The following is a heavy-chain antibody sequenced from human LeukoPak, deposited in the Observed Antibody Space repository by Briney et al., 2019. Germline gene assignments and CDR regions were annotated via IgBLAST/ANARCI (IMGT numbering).Heavy chain of an antibody. Sequence: SETLSLTCAVYGGSFSGYYWSWIRQPPGKGLEWIGEINHSGSTNYNPSLKRRVTISVDTSKNQFSLKLRSVTAADTAVYYCARHGIWFGEFAAFDIWGQGTMVTVSS. CDR3: ARHGIWFGEFAAFDI. CDR1: GGSFSGYY. D-gene: IGHD3-10*01. V-gene: IGHV4-34*01. J-gene: IGHJ3*02. CDR2: INHSGST.